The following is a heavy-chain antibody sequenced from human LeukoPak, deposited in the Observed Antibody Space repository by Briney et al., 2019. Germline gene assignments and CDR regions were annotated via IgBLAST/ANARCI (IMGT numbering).Heavy chain of an antibody. J-gene: IGHJ4*02. CDR3: AKDPYAILTGYRYYFDY. V-gene: IGHV3-23*01. CDR1: GFTFSSYA. CDR2: ISGSGGST. Sequence: GGSLRLSCAASGFTFSSYAMSWVRQAPGKGLEWVSAISGSGGSTYCADSVKGRFTISRDNSKRALYLQMNSLTAEDTAVYYCAKDPYAILTGYRYYFDYWGQGTLVTVSS. D-gene: IGHD3-9*01.